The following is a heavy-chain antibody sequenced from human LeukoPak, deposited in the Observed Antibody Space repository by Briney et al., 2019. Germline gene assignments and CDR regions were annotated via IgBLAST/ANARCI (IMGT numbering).Heavy chain of an antibody. Sequence: GRSLRLSCAASGFTFDDYAMHWVRQAPGKGLEWVSGISWNSGSIGYADSVKGRFTISRDNAKNSLYLQMNSLRAEDTALYYCAIIWPRGSDYGMDVWGQGTTVTVPS. CDR2: ISWNSGSI. D-gene: IGHD2-15*01. V-gene: IGHV3-9*01. J-gene: IGHJ6*02. CDR3: AIIWPRGSDYGMDV. CDR1: GFTFDDYA.